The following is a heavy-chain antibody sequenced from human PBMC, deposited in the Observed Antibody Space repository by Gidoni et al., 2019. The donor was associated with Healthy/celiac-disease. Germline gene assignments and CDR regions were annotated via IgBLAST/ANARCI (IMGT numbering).Heavy chain of an antibody. CDR2: INTNTGNP. CDR1: GYTFTSYA. D-gene: IGHD6-13*01. J-gene: IGHJ5*02. Sequence: QVQLVQSGSALKKPGASVMVSCSASGYTFTSYAMNWVRQAPGQGLEWMGWINTNTGNPTYAQGFTGRFVFSWDTSVSTAYLQISSLKAEDTAVYYCARGIAAAGTGWFDPWGQGTLVTVSS. CDR3: ARGIAAAGTGWFDP. V-gene: IGHV7-4-1*02.